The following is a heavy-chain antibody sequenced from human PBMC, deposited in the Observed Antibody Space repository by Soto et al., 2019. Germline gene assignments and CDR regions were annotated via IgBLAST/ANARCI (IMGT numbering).Heavy chain of an antibody. J-gene: IGHJ5*02. CDR3: AKTQGIVVVVAAGNWFDH. CDR1: GFTFSSYA. D-gene: IGHD2-15*01. V-gene: IGHV3-23*01. Sequence: EVQLLESGGGLVQPGGSLRLSCAASGFTFSSYAMSWVRQAPGKGLDWVSDISGSGGSTYYADSVKGRFTISRDNSKNTLYLQMNSVRAEDTAVYYCAKTQGIVVVVAAGNWFDHWGQGTLVTVSS. CDR2: ISGSGGST.